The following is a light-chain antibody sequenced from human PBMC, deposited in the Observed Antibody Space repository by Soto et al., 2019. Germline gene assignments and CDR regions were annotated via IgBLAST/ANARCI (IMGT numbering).Light chain of an antibody. V-gene: IGKV3-20*01. J-gene: IGKJ2*01. CDR1: QTVSSSF. CDR2: TAS. Sequence: EIVLTQSPGTLSLSPGERATLSCRASQTVSSSFLAWYQQKPGQAPRLLIYTASSRATGVPDRFSGSESGTDFTLTISRLAPEDFAVYCCTQYGRSPPMYTFGQGTKLEIK. CDR3: TQYGRSPPMYT.